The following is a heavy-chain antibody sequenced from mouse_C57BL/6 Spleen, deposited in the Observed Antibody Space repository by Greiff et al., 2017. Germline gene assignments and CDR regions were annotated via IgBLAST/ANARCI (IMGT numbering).Heavy chain of an antibody. J-gene: IGHJ1*03. V-gene: IGHV1-75*01. D-gene: IGHD2-4*01. Sequence: VQRVESGPELVKPGASVKISCKASGYTFTDYYINWVKQRPGQGLEWIGWIFPGSGSTYYNEKFKGKATLTVDKSSSTAYMLLSSLTSEDSAVYFCARRGDYDGYWYFDVWGTGTTVTVSS. CDR3: ARRGDYDGYWYFDV. CDR1: GYTFTDYY. CDR2: IFPGSGST.